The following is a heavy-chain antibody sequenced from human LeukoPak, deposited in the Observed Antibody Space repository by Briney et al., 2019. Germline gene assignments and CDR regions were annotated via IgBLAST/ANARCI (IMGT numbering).Heavy chain of an antibody. D-gene: IGHD2-2*01. CDR2: ISAYNGNT. CDR3: ARDCSSTRGRCYYYMDV. CDR1: GYTFTTYG. J-gene: IGHJ6*03. V-gene: IGHV1-18*01. Sequence: ASVTVSFTASGYTFTTYGISWVRQAPGQGLEWMGWISAYNGNTNYAQKLQGRVTMTTDTSTSTAYMELRSLRSDDTAVYYCARDCSSTRGRCYYYMDVWGKGTTVTVSS.